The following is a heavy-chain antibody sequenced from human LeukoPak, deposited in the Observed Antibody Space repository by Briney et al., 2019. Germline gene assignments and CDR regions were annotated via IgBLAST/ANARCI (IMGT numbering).Heavy chain of an antibody. J-gene: IGHJ5*02. D-gene: IGHD6-19*01. CDR1: GFTFSSYS. CDR3: ARDKIPCGWLCWLDP. V-gene: IGHV3-21*01. CDR2: ISSGSSYI. Sequence: GGPLRLSCGASGFTFSSYSMNWVRQSPGKAREGVSSISSGSSYIYYADSVKGRFTISRDNGKNSLYLQMNNLRAEDTAVYYCARDKIPCGWLCWLDPWGQGTLLSVSS.